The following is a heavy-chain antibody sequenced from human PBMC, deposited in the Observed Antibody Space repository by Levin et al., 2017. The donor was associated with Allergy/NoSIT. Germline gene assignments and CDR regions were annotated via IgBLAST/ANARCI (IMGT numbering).Heavy chain of an antibody. Sequence: GGSLRLSCAASGFTFSSYSMNWVRQAPGKGLEWVSSISSSSSYIYYADSVKGRFTISRDNAKNSLYLQMNSLRAEDTAVYYCARDRYSSGWQCDYWGQGTLVTVTS. CDR3: ARDRYSSGWQCDY. CDR1: GFTFSSYS. D-gene: IGHD6-19*01. J-gene: IGHJ4*02. V-gene: IGHV3-21*01. CDR2: ISSSSSYI.